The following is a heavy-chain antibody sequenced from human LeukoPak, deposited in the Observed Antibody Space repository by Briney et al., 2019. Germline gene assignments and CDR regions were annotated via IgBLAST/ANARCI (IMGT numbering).Heavy chain of an antibody. CDR1: GGSFSGYY. D-gene: IGHD2-15*01. V-gene: IGHV4-34*01. CDR3: ARVHCSGGSCYSYKVGKNAFDI. CDR2: INHSGST. J-gene: IGHJ3*02. Sequence: SETLSLTCAVYGGSFSGYYWSWIRQPPGKGLEWIGEINHSGSTNYNPSLKSRVTISVDTSKNQFSLKLSSVPAADTAVYYCARVHCSGGSCYSYKVGKNAFDIWGQGTMVTVSS.